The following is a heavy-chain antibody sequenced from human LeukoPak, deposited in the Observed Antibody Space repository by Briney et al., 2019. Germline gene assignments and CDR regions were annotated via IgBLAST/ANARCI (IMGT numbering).Heavy chain of an antibody. J-gene: IGHJ5*02. Sequence: PGGSLRLSCAASGFTFSSYSMMWVRQAPGKGLEWVSYISSSSTTIHYADSVKGRFTISRDNAKNSVYLQMNSLRSGDTAVYYCATEGGLGLGENWFDPWGQGTLVTVSS. CDR3: ATEGGLGLGENWFDP. CDR1: GFTFSSYS. V-gene: IGHV3-48*01. CDR2: ISSSSTTI. D-gene: IGHD3/OR15-3a*01.